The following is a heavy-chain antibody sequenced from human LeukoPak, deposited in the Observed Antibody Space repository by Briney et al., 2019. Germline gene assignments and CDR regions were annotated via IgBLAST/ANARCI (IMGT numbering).Heavy chain of an antibody. D-gene: IGHD6-6*01. CDR2: IRYDGSNK. CDR3: AKGRLEYFDY. V-gene: IGHV3-30*02. J-gene: IGHJ4*02. Sequence: PGGSLRLSCAASGFTFSSYGMHWVRQAPGKGLEWVAFIRYDGSNKYYADSVKGRFTISRDNSKNTLYLQMNSLRADDTAVYYCAKGRLEYFDYWGQGTLVTVSS. CDR1: GFTFSSYG.